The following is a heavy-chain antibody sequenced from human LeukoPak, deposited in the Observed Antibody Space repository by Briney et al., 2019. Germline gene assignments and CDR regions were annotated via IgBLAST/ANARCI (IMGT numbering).Heavy chain of an antibody. CDR1: GGSFSGYY. Sequence: SETLSLTCAVFGGSFSGYYWSWIRQPPGKGLEWIGEINHSGSTNYNPSLKSRVAISIDTSKNQFSLKLSSVTAADTAIYYCARPLHCSSTTCYDWFDPWGQGTLVTVSS. J-gene: IGHJ5*02. CDR3: ARPLHCSSTTCYDWFDP. V-gene: IGHV4-34*01. D-gene: IGHD2-2*01. CDR2: INHSGST.